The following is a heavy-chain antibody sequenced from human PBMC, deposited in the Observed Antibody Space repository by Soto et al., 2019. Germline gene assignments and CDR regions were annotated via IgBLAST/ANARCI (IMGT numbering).Heavy chain of an antibody. CDR3: ARDSRGYSYRYFVPQTYYGMDV. D-gene: IGHD5-18*01. J-gene: IGHJ6*02. Sequence: SETLSLTCTVSGGSISSGGYYWSWIRQHPGKGLEWIGYIYYSGSTYYNPSLKSRVTISVDTSKNQFSLKLSSVTAADTAVYYCARDSRGYSYRYFVPQTYYGMDVWGQGTTVTVSS. CDR1: GGSISSGGYY. V-gene: IGHV4-31*03. CDR2: IYYSGST.